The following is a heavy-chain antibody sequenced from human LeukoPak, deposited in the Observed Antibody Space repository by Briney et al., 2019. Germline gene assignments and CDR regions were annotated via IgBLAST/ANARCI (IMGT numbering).Heavy chain of an antibody. V-gene: IGHV3-74*01. J-gene: IGHJ3*02. CDR1: GFTFSSYW. CDR3: ARGVHPRNAFDI. D-gene: IGHD1-1*01. CDR2: MNNDGSTT. Sequence: GGSLRLSCAASGFTFSSYWMHWVRQAPGKGLVWVSRMNNDGSTTNYADSVKGRFTISRDNAKNTQYLQMNSLRAEDTAVYYCARGVHPRNAFDIWGQGTMVIVSS.